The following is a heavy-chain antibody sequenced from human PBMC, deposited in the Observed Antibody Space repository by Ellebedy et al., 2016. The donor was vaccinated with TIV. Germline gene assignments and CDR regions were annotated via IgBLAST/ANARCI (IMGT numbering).Heavy chain of an antibody. CDR1: GYNFSSYW. J-gene: IGHJ5*02. V-gene: IGHV5-51*01. CDR2: IYPGDSDT. D-gene: IGHD6-13*01. CDR3: ARLMMEQHPSWFDP. Sequence: GESLKISCKSSGYNFSSYWIGWVRQMPGKGPEWMGIIYPGDSDTRYSPSFQGQVTISADKSISTAYLQWSGLKASDTARYYCARLMMEQHPSWFDPWGQGTLVTVSS.